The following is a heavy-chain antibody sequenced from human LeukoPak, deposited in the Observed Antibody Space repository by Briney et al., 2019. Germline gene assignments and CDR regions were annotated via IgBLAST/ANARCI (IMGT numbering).Heavy chain of an antibody. CDR1: GGSISSYY. CDR2: IYYSGST. Sequence: PSETLSLTCTVSGGSISSYYWSWIRQPPGKGLEWIRYIYYSGSTNYNPSLKSRVTISVDTSKNQFSLKLSSVTAADTAVYYCAREFSGTSIAARVFDSWGQGTLVTVSS. CDR3: AREFSGTSIAARVFDS. V-gene: IGHV4-59*01. D-gene: IGHD6-6*01. J-gene: IGHJ4*02.